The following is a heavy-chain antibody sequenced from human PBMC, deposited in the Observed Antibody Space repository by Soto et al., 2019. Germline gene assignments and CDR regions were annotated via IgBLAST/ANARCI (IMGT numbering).Heavy chain of an antibody. CDR1: GGSISSYY. D-gene: IGHD2-2*01. Sequence: SETLSLTCTVSGGSISSYYWRWIRQPAGKGLQWIGRIYTSGSTNYNPSLKSRVTMSVDTSKNQFSLKLSSVTAADTAVYYCARACSSTSCYDVFDSWGQGTQVT. V-gene: IGHV4-4*07. CDR3: ARACSSTSCYDVFDS. CDR2: IYTSGST. J-gene: IGHJ4*02.